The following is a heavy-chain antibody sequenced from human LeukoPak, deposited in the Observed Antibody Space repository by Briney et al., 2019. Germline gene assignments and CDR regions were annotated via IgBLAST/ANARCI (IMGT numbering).Heavy chain of an antibody. V-gene: IGHV3-21*01. CDR2: ISGSTTNI. CDR3: ERDVGDYGYYFDT. CDR1: GFTFSSYS. D-gene: IGHD4-17*01. J-gene: IGHJ4*02. Sequence: GGSLRLSCAASGFTFSSYSMNWVRQAPGKGLEWVSSISGSTTNIHYVDSVKGRFTISRDNGKNSLYLQMNSLRAEDTAVYYCERDVGDYGYYFDTWGQGTLVTVSS.